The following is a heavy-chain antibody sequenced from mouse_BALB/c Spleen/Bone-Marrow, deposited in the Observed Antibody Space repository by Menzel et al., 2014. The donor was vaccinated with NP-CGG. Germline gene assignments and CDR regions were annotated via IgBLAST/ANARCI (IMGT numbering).Heavy chain of an antibody. CDR2: INLDSSTI. J-gene: IGHJ3*01. CDR1: GFDFSGFW. CDR3: ARLGYYGGFAY. D-gene: IGHD2-3*01. V-gene: IGHV4-1*02. Sequence: EVKLMESGGGLVQPGGSLKLSCAASGFDFSGFWMGWVRQAPGKGLEWIGEINLDSSTINYTPSLKDRFIISRDNAKNTLYLQMSKVRSEDTALYYCARLGYYGGFAYWGQGTPVTVSA.